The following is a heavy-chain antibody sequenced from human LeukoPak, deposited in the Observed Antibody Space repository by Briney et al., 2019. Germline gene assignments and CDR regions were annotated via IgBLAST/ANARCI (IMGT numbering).Heavy chain of an antibody. CDR1: GGSIRNYY. CDR3: ARHVFSYGEPFDY. D-gene: IGHD3-16*01. J-gene: IGHJ4*02. V-gene: IGHV4-59*08. Sequence: PSETLSLTCTVSGGSIRNYYWSWIRQPPGKGLEWLGYINYSGRHNYNPSLKGRVTISVDTSMTQFSLRLTSVTAADTAIYYCARHVFSYGEPFDYWGQGTLITVSS. CDR2: INYSGRH.